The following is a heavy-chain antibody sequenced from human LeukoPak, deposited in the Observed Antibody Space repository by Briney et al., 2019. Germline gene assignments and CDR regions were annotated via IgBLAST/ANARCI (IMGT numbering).Heavy chain of an antibody. D-gene: IGHD3-10*01. Sequence: ASVKVSCRASGYTITGYYMHWVRQAPGQGLEWMGRINPNSGGTNYAQKFQGRVTMTRDTSISTAYMELSRLRSDDTAVYYCASRLSKLLWFGEFPLDYWGQGTLVTVSS. CDR1: GYTITGYY. CDR3: ASRLSKLLWFGEFPLDY. CDR2: INPNSGGT. J-gene: IGHJ4*02. V-gene: IGHV1-2*06.